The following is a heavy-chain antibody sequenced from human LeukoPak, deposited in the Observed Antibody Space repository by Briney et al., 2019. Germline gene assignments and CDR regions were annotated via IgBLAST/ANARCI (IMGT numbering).Heavy chain of an antibody. J-gene: IGHJ6*02. CDR3: ARTPRRPVEGSGSYYSIGRNTYGMDV. CDR1: GFTVSSNY. V-gene: IGHV3-53*01. D-gene: IGHD3-10*01. Sequence: GGSLRLSCAASGFTVSSNYMSWVRQAPGKGLEWVSVIYSGGSTYYADSVKGRFTISRDNSKNTLYLQMNSLRAEDTAVYYCARTPRRPVEGSGSYYSIGRNTYGMDVWGQGTTVTVSS. CDR2: IYSGGST.